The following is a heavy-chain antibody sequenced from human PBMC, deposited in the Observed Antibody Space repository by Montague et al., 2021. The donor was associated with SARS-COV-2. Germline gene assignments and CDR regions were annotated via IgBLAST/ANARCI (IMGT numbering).Heavy chain of an antibody. D-gene: IGHD1-1*01. V-gene: IGHV4-39*01. J-gene: IGHJ3*02. CDR3: ARHRANAGSFDI. Sequence: SETLSLTCTVSGGSITVSRYDWGWLRQPPGKGLEWIGSVHYTGTTSYNESLKGRLTISVDTSENQFSLRMTSVTASDTAVYYCARHRANAGSFDIWGHGTLVTVSS. CDR2: VHYTGTT. CDR1: GGSITVSRYD.